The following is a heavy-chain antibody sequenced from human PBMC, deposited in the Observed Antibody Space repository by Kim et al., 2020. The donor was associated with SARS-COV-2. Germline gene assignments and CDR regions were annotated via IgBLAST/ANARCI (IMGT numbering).Heavy chain of an antibody. CDR2: IKSDGSDT. D-gene: IGHD6-13*01. V-gene: IGHV3-74*01. CDR1: GFTFSSYW. Sequence: GGSLRLSCEASGFTFSSYWMNWVRQGPGKGLVWVSRIKSDGSDTHYADSVKGRFTNSRDNAKSTLHLQLNSLGVEDTGIYYCARGSFQQGFDPWGQGTLVTVSS. J-gene: IGHJ5*02. CDR3: ARGSFQQGFDP.